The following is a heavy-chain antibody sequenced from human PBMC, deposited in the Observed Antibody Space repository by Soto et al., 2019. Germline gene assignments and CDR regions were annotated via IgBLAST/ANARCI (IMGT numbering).Heavy chain of an antibody. Sequence: GXSVRVSCKASGYSFTSYGISWVRQAPGQGLEWMGWISAYNGNTNYAQKLQGRVTMTTDTSTSTAYMELRSLRSDDTAVYYCARVRPRIVLMVYDPYYFDYWGQGTLVTVSS. J-gene: IGHJ4*02. CDR2: ISAYNGNT. V-gene: IGHV1-18*04. CDR3: ARVRPRIVLMVYDPYYFDY. D-gene: IGHD2-8*01. CDR1: GYSFTSYG.